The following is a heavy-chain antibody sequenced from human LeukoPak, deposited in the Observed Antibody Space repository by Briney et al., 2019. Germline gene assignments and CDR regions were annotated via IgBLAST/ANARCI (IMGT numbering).Heavy chain of an antibody. CDR3: ARCALGVWADNYYMDV. V-gene: IGHV3-21*04. CDR1: ESLNGYA. D-gene: IGHD3-16*01. J-gene: IGHJ6*03. CDR2: IISSGSYM. Sequence: GGSLRLSCAASESLNGYAMSWVRHAPRMELEWIASIISSGSYMYYADSVKGRFIISRDNAKKSLSLEMNSLTSQDTAIYYCARCALGVWADNYYMDVWGTGTTVIVSS.